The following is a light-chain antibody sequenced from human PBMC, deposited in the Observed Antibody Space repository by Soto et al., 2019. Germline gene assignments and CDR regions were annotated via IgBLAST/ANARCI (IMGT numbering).Light chain of an antibody. Sequence: NFMLTQPHSVSESPGKTVTISCTRSSGSIASNYVQWYQQRPGSSPTTVIYEDNQRPSGVPDRFSGSIDSSSNFASLTISGLKTEDEADYYCQSYDSSNQVFGGGTKLTVL. V-gene: IGLV6-57*01. J-gene: IGLJ2*01. CDR3: QSYDSSNQV. CDR1: SGSIASNY. CDR2: EDN.